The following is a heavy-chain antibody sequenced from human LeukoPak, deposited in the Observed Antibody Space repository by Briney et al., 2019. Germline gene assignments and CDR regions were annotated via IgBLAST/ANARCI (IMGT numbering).Heavy chain of an antibody. Sequence: PGGSLRLSCAASGFTFSSYSMNWVRQAPGKGLEWVSSISSSSSYIYYADSVKGRFTISRDNAKNSLYLQMNSLRAEDTAVYYCARAPGWNYDSSGYSDYWGQGTLVTVSS. J-gene: IGHJ4*02. CDR2: ISSSSSYI. CDR3: ARAPGWNYDSSGYSDY. D-gene: IGHD3-22*01. CDR1: GFTFSSYS. V-gene: IGHV3-21*01.